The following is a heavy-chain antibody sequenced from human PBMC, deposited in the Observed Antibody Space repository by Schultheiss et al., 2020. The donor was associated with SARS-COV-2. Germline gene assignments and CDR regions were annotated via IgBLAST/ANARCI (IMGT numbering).Heavy chain of an antibody. D-gene: IGHD3-16*01. CDR3: ASTTSYYDYVWGL. V-gene: IGHV3-48*01. Sequence: GGSLRLSCAASGFTFSSYSMNWVRQAPGKGLEWVSYISSSSSTIYYADSVKGRFTISRDNAKNSLYLQMNSLRAEDTAVYYCASTTSYYDYVWGLWGQGTLVTVSS. J-gene: IGHJ4*02. CDR2: ISSSSSTI. CDR1: GFTFSSYS.